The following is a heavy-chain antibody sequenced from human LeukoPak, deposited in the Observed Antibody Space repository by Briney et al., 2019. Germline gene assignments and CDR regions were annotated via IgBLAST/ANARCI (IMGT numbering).Heavy chain of an antibody. J-gene: IGHJ4*02. CDR1: GFTFSSYS. V-gene: IGHV3-21*01. D-gene: IGHD5-18*01. Sequence: GGSLRLSCAASGFTFSSYSMNWVRQAPGKGLEWVSSISSASTYIYYADSVKGRFAISRDNAKNSLYLQMNSLRAEDTAMYYCARLVWDTTMADGDIDSWGQGTLLIVSS. CDR2: ISSASTYI. CDR3: ARLVWDTTMADGDIDS.